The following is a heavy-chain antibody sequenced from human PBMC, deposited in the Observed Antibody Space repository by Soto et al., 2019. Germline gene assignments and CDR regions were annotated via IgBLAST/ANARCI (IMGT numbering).Heavy chain of an antibody. CDR1: GYPVTAYY. J-gene: IGHJ3*02. D-gene: IGHD3-3*01. CDR3: ARGGGVGVAGSAAFDM. Sequence: QLHLVQSGAVVKKPGASVTVSCSASGYPVTAYYMHWVRQAPGRGLEWMGGINPATGAAKYTQTFQGRVPMARDTATSTVFIELSGLTSEDTAVFYCARGGGVGVAGSAAFDMWGQGTLVTVSS. V-gene: IGHV1-2*02. CDR2: INPATGAA.